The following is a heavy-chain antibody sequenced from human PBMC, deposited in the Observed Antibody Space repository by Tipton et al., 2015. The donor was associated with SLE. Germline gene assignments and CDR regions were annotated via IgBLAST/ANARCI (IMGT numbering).Heavy chain of an antibody. V-gene: IGHV4-59*12. CDR3: ARDVGGYNTGWFPYYFDY. CDR2: MYHSGIT. Sequence: TLSLTCTVSGGSIRTYYWSWIRQPPGKGLEWIGYMYHSGITNYNPSLYSRVTISVDTSKNQFSLKLSSVTAADTAVYYCARDVGGYNTGWFPYYFDYWGQGTLVTVSS. CDR1: GGSIRTYY. J-gene: IGHJ4*02. D-gene: IGHD2-8*02.